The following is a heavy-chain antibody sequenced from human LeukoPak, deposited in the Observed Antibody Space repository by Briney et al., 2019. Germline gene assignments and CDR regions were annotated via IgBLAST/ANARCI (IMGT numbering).Heavy chain of an antibody. CDR2: IYYSGST. J-gene: IGHJ5*02. Sequence: PSETLSLTCTVSGGSISSSSYYWGWIRQPPGKGLEWIGSIYYSGSTYYNPSLKSRITISVDTSKNQFSLKLSSVTAADTAVYYCAGGHGSGTRYNWFDPWGQGTLVTVSS. CDR1: GGSISSSSYY. CDR3: AGGHGSGTRYNWFDP. V-gene: IGHV4-39*07. D-gene: IGHD3-10*01.